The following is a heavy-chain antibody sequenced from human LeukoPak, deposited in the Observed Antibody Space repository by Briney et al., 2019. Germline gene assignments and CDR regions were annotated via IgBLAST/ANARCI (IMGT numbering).Heavy chain of an antibody. CDR3: ARGTSGYSYGPNRGYYYMDV. D-gene: IGHD5-18*01. J-gene: IGHJ6*03. CDR1: GGSISYSSYY. Sequence: SETLSLTCTVSGGSISYSSYYWGWIRQPPGKGLEWIGSIYYSGSTNYNPSLKSRVTISVDTSKNQFSLKLSSVTAADTAVYYCARGTSGYSYGPNRGYYYMDVWGKGTTVTISS. CDR2: IYYSGST. V-gene: IGHV4-39*07.